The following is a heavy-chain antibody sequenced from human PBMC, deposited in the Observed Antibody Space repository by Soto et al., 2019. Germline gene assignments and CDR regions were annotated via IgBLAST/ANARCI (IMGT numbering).Heavy chain of an antibody. J-gene: IGHJ6*02. CDR3: ARFHYGDYVVVYYGMDV. V-gene: IGHV5-10-1*01. D-gene: IGHD4-17*01. CDR2: IDPSDSYT. Sequence: PGEALKISCKGSGYSFTSYWISWVRQMPGKGLEWMGRIDPSDSYTNYSPSFQGHVTISADKSISTAYLQWSSLKASDTAMYYCARFHYGDYVVVYYGMDVWGQGTTVTVSS. CDR1: GYSFTSYW.